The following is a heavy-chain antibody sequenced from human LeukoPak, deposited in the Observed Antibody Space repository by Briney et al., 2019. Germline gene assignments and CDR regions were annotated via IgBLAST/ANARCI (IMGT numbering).Heavy chain of an antibody. Sequence: GGSLRLSCAASGFTFSNYAIHWVRQAPGKGLECVSAISSIEGRIYYANSVKGRFTISRDNSKNMVFLQMGSLRAEDMAVYYCTRLGRSSGSYPVYYYYYMDVWGEGTTVTVSS. J-gene: IGHJ6*03. CDR1: GFTFSNYA. CDR3: TRLGRSSGSYPVYYYYYMDV. D-gene: IGHD1-26*01. CDR2: ISSIEGRI. V-gene: IGHV3-64*01.